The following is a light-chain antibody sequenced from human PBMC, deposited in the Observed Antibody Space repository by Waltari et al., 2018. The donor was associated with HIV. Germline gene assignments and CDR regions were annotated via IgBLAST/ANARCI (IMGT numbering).Light chain of an antibody. CDR1: SSDVGDFNS. Sequence: QSALTQPASVSGSPGQSITISCTGTSSDVGDFNSVSWYQQHPGKAPKLMIYDVTKRPSGVSNRVSGSKSGSTASLTISGLQPEDEADYYCSSYTNSSPYVFGTGTKVTVL. V-gene: IGLV2-14*03. CDR2: DVT. CDR3: SSYTNSSPYV. J-gene: IGLJ1*01.